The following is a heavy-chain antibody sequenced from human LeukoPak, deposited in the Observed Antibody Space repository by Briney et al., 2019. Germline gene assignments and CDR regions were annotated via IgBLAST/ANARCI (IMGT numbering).Heavy chain of an antibody. Sequence: ESGGGLVQPGGSLRLSCAVSGFTFSGFWMSWSRQAPGKGLEWVASISSDGSEGYYADVVKGRFTISRDNAKNSLYLQINSLRAEDTAVYYCARSSYSSSSSVWGQGTMVTVSS. D-gene: IGHD6-6*01. CDR2: ISSDGSEG. CDR1: GFTFSGFW. J-gene: IGHJ3*01. CDR3: ARSSYSSSSSV. V-gene: IGHV3-7*03.